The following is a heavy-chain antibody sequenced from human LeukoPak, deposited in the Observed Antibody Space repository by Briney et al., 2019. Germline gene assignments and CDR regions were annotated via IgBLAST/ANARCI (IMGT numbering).Heavy chain of an antibody. V-gene: IGHV3-30*04. CDR1: GFTFSSYA. CDR2: ILYDGSNK. J-gene: IGHJ4*02. CDR3: ARDLSSWELLSFGY. Sequence: PGRSLRLSCAASGFTFSSYAMHWVRQAPGKGLEWVAVILYDGSNKYYADSVKGRFTISRDNSKNTLYLQMNSLRAEDTAVYYCARDLSSWELLSFGYWGQGTLVTVSS. D-gene: IGHD1-26*01.